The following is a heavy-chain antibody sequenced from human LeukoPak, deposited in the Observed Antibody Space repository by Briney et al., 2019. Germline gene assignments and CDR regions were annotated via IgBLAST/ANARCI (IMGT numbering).Heavy chain of an antibody. CDR2: ISHSGST. Sequence: SETLSLTCTVSGGSISSSNFYWSWIRQPPGKGLEWIGEISHSGSTNYNPSLKSRVTISVDTSKNQFSLKLSSVTAADTAVYYCARRSRGFRADFDYWGQGTLVTVSS. CDR1: GGSISSSNFY. CDR3: ARRSRGFRADFDY. V-gene: IGHV4-39*07. J-gene: IGHJ4*02.